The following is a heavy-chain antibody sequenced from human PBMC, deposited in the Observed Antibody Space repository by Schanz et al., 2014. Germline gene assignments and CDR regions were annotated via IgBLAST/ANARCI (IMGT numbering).Heavy chain of an antibody. CDR3: AKDGRLPYYGTGSDFDY. CDR2: MIGSGSSV. J-gene: IGHJ4*02. CDR1: GVTFSIYG. D-gene: IGHD3-22*01. Sequence: VQLVESGGGVVQPGRSLRLSCVASGVTFSIYGMSWVRQAPGKGLEWVSRMIGSGSSVFYADSVKGRFTISRDNLKNTVYLQMNSLRAGDTAVYYCAKDGRLPYYGTGSDFDYWGQGTLVDVSS. V-gene: IGHV3-23*04.